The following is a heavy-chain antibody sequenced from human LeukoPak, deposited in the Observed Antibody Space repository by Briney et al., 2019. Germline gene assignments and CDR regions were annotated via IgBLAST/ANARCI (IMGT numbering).Heavy chain of an antibody. CDR3: AKGSRYIDY. J-gene: IGHJ4*02. V-gene: IGHV3-30*18. Sequence: PGGSLRLSCAASGFTFSSYGMHWVRQAPGKGLEWVAVISYDGSNKYYADSVKGRFTISRDNSKNTLYLQMNSLRAEDTAVYYCAKGSRYIDYWGQGTLVTVSS. CDR1: GFTFSSYG. CDR2: ISYDGSNK. D-gene: IGHD1-14*01.